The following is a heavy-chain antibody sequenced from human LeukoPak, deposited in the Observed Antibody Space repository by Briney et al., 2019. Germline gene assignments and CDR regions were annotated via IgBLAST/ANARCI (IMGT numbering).Heavy chain of an antibody. J-gene: IGHJ3*02. Sequence: ASVKVSCKASGYTFSSYAMSWVRQAPGKGLEWVSAISGSGGSTYYADSVKGRFTISRDNSKNTLYLQMNSLRAEDTAVYYCAKDATPYCSSTSCYRSAFDIWGQGTMVTVSS. CDR2: ISGSGGST. CDR1: GYTFSSYA. V-gene: IGHV3-23*01. CDR3: AKDATPYCSSTSCYRSAFDI. D-gene: IGHD2-2*01.